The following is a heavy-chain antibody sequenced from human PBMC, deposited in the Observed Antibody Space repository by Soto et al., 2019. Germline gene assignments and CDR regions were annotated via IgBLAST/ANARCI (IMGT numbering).Heavy chain of an antibody. CDR1: GFTFSTYG. Sequence: QVQLVESGGGVVQPGRSLRLSCAASGFTFSTYGMHWVRQAPGKGLEWVAVIWYDGSYKYYSDSVKGRFTISRDNSKNTLYLQMNSLRAEDTAVYYCARDYLVIFHRVIDYWGQGTLVTVSS. J-gene: IGHJ4*02. V-gene: IGHV3-33*01. CDR3: ARDYLVIFHRVIDY. D-gene: IGHD2-21*01. CDR2: IWYDGSYK.